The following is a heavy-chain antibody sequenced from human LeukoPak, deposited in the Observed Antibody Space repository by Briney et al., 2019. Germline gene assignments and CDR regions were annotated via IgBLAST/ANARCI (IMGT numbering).Heavy chain of an antibody. V-gene: IGHV4-59*12. D-gene: IGHD6-13*01. CDR3: ARNASSSWYTYYYYYYMDV. CDR2: VYYSGST. CDR1: GGSISSYY. Sequence: SETLSLTCTVSGGSISSYYWSWIRQPPGKGLEWIAYVYYSGSTNYNPSLKSRVTISVDTSKNQFSLKLSSVTAADTAVYYCARNASSSWYTYYYYYYMDVWGKGTTVTISS. J-gene: IGHJ6*03.